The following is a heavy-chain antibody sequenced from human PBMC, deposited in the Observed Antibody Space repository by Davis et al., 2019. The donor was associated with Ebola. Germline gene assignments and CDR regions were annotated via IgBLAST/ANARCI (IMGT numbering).Heavy chain of an antibody. J-gene: IGHJ4*02. D-gene: IGHD2-21*01. CDR3: VRGGEIGFDY. V-gene: IGHV3-74*01. CDR1: GFTFSSYW. CDR2: ITASGGHT. Sequence: HTAGSLRLSCAASGFTFSSYWMHWVRQAPGKGLVWVSSITASGGHTFYAVSVKGRFTISRENDKNTLYLQMNSLRNEDTAMYSCVRGGEIGFDYWGQGTLVTVSS.